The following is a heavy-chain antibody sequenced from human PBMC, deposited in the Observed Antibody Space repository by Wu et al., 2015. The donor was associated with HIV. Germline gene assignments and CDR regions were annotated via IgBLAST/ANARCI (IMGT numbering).Heavy chain of an antibody. CDR3: ARDRRVVGSTELTNYLWFDP. V-gene: IGHV1-2*02. D-gene: IGHD2-2*01. J-gene: IGHJ5*02. CDR1: GYTFTGYY. CDR2: INPNSGGT. Sequence: QVQLVQSGAEVKEPGDSVKVSCKASGYTFTGYYMHWVRQAPGQGLEWMGWINPNSGGTKYAQKFQGRVTMTRDTSISTAYMELSRLRSDDTAVYYCARDRRVVGSTELTNYLWFDPVGPREPWS.